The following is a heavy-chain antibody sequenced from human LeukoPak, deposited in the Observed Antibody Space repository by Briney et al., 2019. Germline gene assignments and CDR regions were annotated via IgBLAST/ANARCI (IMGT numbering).Heavy chain of an antibody. V-gene: IGHV3-30*02. J-gene: IGHJ6*03. CDR2: IRYDGSNK. CDR1: GFTFSSYG. CDR3: AKEGGPAGFYYYYYMDV. Sequence: GGSLRLTCAASGFTFSSYGMHWVRQAPGKGLEWVAFIRYDGSNKYYADSVKGRFTISRDNSKNTLYLQMNSLRAEDTAVYYCAKEGGPAGFYYYYYMDVWGKGTTVTVSS.